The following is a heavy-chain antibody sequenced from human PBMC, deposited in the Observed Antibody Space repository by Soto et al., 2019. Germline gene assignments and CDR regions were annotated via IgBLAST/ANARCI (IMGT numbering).Heavy chain of an antibody. CDR1: GLTFSSYA. D-gene: IGHD3-9*01. V-gene: IGHV3-23*01. CDR2: ISGSGGST. CDR3: AKCLRYFDWSDYYYGMDV. J-gene: IGHJ6*02. Sequence: PGGSMRLSCAASGLTFSSYAMSWVRQAPGKGLEWVSAISGSGGSTYYADSVKGRFTISRDNSKNTLYLQMNSLRAEDTAVYYCAKCLRYFDWSDYYYGMDVWGQGTTVTVSS.